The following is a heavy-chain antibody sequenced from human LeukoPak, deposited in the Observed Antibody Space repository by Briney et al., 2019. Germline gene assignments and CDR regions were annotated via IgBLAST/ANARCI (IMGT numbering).Heavy chain of an antibody. V-gene: IGHV5-51*01. Sequence: GESLKISCKGSGYIFTRYWIGWVRQMPGRGLEWMGIIYPGDSNIRYSPSFQGQVSISADKSISTAYLQWSSLQASDTAMYYCARHRDSSGFPAAFDLWGQGTLVIVSS. CDR1: GYIFTRYW. CDR2: IYPGDSNI. CDR3: ARHRDSSGFPAAFDL. J-gene: IGHJ3*01. D-gene: IGHD3-22*01.